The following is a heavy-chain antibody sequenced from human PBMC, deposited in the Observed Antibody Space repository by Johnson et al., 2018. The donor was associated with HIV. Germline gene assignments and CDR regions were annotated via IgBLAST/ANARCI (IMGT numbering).Heavy chain of an antibody. CDR1: GFTFSSYW. Sequence: EVQLVESGGGVVQPGGSLRLSCAASGFTFSSYWMSWVRQAPGKGLEWVANIKQDGSEKYYVDSVKGRSTISRDNSKNTLYLQRNSLRAEDTAVYYCARGVMTTLTSGDAFDIWGQGTMVTVSS. CDR3: ARGVMTTLTSGDAFDI. D-gene: IGHD4-17*01. V-gene: IGHV3-7*05. CDR2: IKQDGSEK. J-gene: IGHJ3*02.